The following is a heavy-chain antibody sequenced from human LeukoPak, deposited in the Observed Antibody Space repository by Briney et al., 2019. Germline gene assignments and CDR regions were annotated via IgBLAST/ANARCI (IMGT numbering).Heavy chain of an antibody. CDR1: GYTFTNYG. Sequence: GSSVKVSCKASGYTFTNYGVTWVRQAPGQGLEWMGWISPYNGYTNYAQKLQGSVTMTTDTSTNTAYMELRSLRSDDTAMYYCARVGPLNWFDPWGQGTLVTVSS. V-gene: IGHV1-18*01. J-gene: IGHJ5*02. CDR2: ISPYNGYT. CDR3: ARVGPLNWFDP.